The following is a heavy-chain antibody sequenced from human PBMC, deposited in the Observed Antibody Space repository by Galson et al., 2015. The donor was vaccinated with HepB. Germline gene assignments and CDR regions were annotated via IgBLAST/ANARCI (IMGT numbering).Heavy chain of an antibody. CDR2: ISGSGGST. D-gene: IGHD2-2*01. CDR3: AKFAVHIVVVPGHYFDY. J-gene: IGHJ4*02. CDR1: GFTFSSYA. V-gene: IGHV3-23*01. Sequence: SLRLSCAASGFTFSSYAMSWVRQAPGKGLEWVSAISGSGGSTYYADSVKGRFTISRDNSKNTLYLQMNSLRAEDTAVYYCAKFAVHIVVVPGHYFDYWGQGTLVTVSS.